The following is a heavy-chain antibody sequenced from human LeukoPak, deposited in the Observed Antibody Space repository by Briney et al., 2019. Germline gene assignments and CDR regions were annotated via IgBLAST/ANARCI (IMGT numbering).Heavy chain of an antibody. CDR1: GGSISGGSFY. CDR2: IYASGST. D-gene: IGHD2-2*01. Sequence: SQTLSLTCTVSGGSISGGSFYWTWIRQPAGKGLEWIGRIYASGSTNYNSSLKSRVTISVDTSKNQFSLRLSSVTAADTAVYYCARDIRQDQLPLGYFDYWGQGTLVTVSS. CDR3: ARDIRQDQLPLGYFDY. V-gene: IGHV4-61*02. J-gene: IGHJ4*02.